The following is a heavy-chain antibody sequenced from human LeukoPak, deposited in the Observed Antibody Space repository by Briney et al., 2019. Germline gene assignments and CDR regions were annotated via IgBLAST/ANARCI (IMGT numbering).Heavy chain of an antibody. D-gene: IGHD1-7*01. CDR3: ARAHNWNYPYYFDY. J-gene: IGHJ4*02. CDR1: GFTFDDYG. Sequence: RPGGSLRLSCAASGFTFDDYGMSWVRQAPGKGLEWVSGINWRGDNTDYADSMKGRFTISRDNAKNSLYLQMNSLRGEDTALYYCARAHNWNYPYYFDYWGQGTLVTVSS. CDR2: INWRGDNT. V-gene: IGHV3-20*04.